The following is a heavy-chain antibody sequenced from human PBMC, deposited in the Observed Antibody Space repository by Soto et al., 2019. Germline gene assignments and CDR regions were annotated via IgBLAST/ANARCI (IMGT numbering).Heavy chain of an antibody. CDR2: ISYDGSNK. Sequence: QVQLVESGGGVVQPGRSLRFSCAASGFTFSSYGMHWVRQAPGKGLEWVAVISYDGSNKYYADSVKGRFTISRDNSKNTLYLQMNSLRAEDTAVYYCAKEGGYYIPFDYWGQGTLVTVSS. CDR1: GFTFSSYG. J-gene: IGHJ4*02. V-gene: IGHV3-30*18. CDR3: AKEGGYYIPFDY. D-gene: IGHD3-22*01.